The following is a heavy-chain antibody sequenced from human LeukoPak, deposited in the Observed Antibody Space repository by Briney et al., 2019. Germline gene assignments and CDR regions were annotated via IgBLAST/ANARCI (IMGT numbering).Heavy chain of an antibody. Sequence: GGSLRLSCAASGFTFSSYSMNWVRQAPGKGLEWVSYISSSSSTIYYADSVKGRFTISRDNAKNSLYLQMNSLRAEDTAVYYCARGDETAMADYWGQGTLVTVSS. V-gene: IGHV3-48*04. D-gene: IGHD5-18*01. CDR1: GFTFSSYS. CDR3: ARGDETAMADY. CDR2: ISSSSSTI. J-gene: IGHJ4*02.